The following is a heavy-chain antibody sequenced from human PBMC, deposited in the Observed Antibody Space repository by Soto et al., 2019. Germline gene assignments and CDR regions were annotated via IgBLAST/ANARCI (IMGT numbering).Heavy chain of an antibody. CDR3: ARGDYAEYFQH. J-gene: IGHJ1*01. CDR1: GGSISSYY. Sequence: SETLSLTCTVSGGSISSYYWSWIRQPPGKGLEWIGYIYYSGSTNYNPSLKSRVTISVDTSKNQFSLKLSSVTAADTAVYYCARGDYAEYFQHWGQGTLVTVSS. CDR2: IYYSGST. D-gene: IGHD4-17*01. V-gene: IGHV4-59*01.